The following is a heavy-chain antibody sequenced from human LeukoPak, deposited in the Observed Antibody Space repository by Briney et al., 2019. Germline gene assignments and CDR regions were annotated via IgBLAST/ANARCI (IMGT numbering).Heavy chain of an antibody. V-gene: IGHV1-2*02. CDR3: ARVGLEGTRTFDY. D-gene: IGHD1-1*01. CDR2: INPNSGGT. J-gene: IGHJ4*02. Sequence: ASVKVSCKASGYTFTDYYMHWVRQAPGQGLEWMGWINPNSGGTNYAQKFQGRVTMTRDTSISTAYMELSRLRSDDTAVYYCARVGLEGTRTFDYWGQGILVTVSS. CDR1: GYTFTDYY.